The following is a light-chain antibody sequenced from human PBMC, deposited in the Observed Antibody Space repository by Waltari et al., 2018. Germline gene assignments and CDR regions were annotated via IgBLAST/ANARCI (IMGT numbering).Light chain of an antibody. CDR2: LAS. V-gene: IGKV2-28*01. CDR3: MADVESPGMT. J-gene: IGKJ3*01. CDR1: LTLQHRSGYIF. Sequence: IVLTQSPLSLPVTPGETVSISCRSSLTLQHRSGYIFLNWYVQKSGRLPQLLIYLASSRATGLPDRFSGTGSGTDFTLTINTVEAEDVGIYYCMADVESPGMTFGPGTRVDLK.